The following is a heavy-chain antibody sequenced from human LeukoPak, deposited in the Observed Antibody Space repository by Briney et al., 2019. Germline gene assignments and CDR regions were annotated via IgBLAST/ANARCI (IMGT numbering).Heavy chain of an antibody. V-gene: IGHV4-59*01. Sequence: SETLSLTCTVSGASINSYYWSWIRQPPGKGLEWIGYIYCIGYTKYNPSLKSRVIISVDTSRNQFSLKLSSVTAADTAVYYCARGKGDLLDWGQGTLVTVSS. CDR3: ARGKGDLLD. J-gene: IGHJ4*02. CDR2: IYCIGYT. D-gene: IGHD1-26*01. CDR1: GASINSYY.